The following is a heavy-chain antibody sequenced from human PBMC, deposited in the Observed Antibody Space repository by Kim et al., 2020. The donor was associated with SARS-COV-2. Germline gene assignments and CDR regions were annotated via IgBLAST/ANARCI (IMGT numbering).Heavy chain of an antibody. D-gene: IGHD6-13*01. CDR1: GGSFSGYY. Sequence: SETLSLTCAVYGGSFSGYYWSWIRQPPGKGLEWIGEINHSGSTNYNPSLKSRVTISVDTSKNQFSLKLSSVTAADTAVYYCARARAAGTYDPHNWFDPWGQGTLVTVSS. CDR3: ARARAAGTYDPHNWFDP. CDR2: INHSGST. V-gene: IGHV4-34*01. J-gene: IGHJ5*02.